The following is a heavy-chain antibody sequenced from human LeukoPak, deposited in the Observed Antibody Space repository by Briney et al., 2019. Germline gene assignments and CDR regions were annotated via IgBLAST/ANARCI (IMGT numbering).Heavy chain of an antibody. V-gene: IGHV3-30-3*01. CDR2: TSYDGSTE. CDR3: VRDRGGSGWYYLDY. CDR1: GFNFNTYA. D-gene: IGHD6-19*01. J-gene: IGHJ4*02. Sequence: PGRSLRLSCAASGFNFNTYAMHWVPQAPGKGLEWAAATSYDGSTEFYADSVKGRFTISRDNSKNTLYLQMNSLRPEDTAVYYCVRDRGGSGWYYLDYWGQGTLVTVPS.